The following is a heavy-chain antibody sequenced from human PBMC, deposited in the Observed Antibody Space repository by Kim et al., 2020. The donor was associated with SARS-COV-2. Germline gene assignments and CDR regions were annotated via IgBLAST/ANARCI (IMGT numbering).Heavy chain of an antibody. J-gene: IGHJ2*01. CDR2: ISYDGSNK. Sequence: GGSLRLSCAASGFTFSSYGMHWVRQAPGKGLEWVAVISYDGSNKYYADSVKGRFTISRDNSKNTLYLQMNSLRAEDTAVYYCAKGPGGDYVNWYFDLWGR. CDR1: GFTFSSYG. D-gene: IGHD4-17*01. V-gene: IGHV3-30*18. CDR3: AKGPGGDYVNWYFDL.